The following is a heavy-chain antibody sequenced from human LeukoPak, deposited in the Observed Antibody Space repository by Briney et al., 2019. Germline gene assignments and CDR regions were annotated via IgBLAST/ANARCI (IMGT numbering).Heavy chain of an antibody. J-gene: IGHJ5*02. CDR3: ARVTLGVAVASDH. CDR1: GFTFSSYS. CDR2: ISSSSSYI. V-gene: IGHV3-21*01. D-gene: IGHD6-19*01. Sequence: PGGSLRLSCAASGFTFSSYSMNWVRQAPGKGLEWVSSISSSSSYIYHADSVKGRFTISRDNAKNSLYLQMNSLRAEDTAVYYCARVTLGVAVASDHWGQGTLVTVSS.